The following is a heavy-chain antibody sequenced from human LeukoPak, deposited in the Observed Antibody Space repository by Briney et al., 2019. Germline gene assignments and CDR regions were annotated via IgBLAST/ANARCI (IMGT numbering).Heavy chain of an antibody. Sequence: GGSLRLSCAASGFTFSDYWMSWVRQAPGKGLEWVANIKKDGSEKHYVDSVKGRFTISRDNAKNSLYLQMSSLRAEDTAVYYCARGILSALPGVYWGQGTLVTVSS. CDR2: IKKDGSEK. V-gene: IGHV3-7*01. CDR1: GFTFSDYW. D-gene: IGHD2-8*01. CDR3: ARGILSALPGVY. J-gene: IGHJ4*02.